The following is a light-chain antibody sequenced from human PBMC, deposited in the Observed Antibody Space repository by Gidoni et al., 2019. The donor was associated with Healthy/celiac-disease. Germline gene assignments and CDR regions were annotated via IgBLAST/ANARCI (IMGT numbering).Light chain of an antibody. CDR3: NSRNISGNHVV. V-gene: IGLV3-19*01. Sequence: SSELTQDPAVSVALGQTVRITCQGDSLRSYYASWYQQKPRQAPVLVSYGENNRPSGIPDRFSGSSSGNTASLSITGAQAEDEADYYCNSRNISGNHVVFGGGTKVTVL. J-gene: IGLJ2*01. CDR2: GEN. CDR1: SLRSYY.